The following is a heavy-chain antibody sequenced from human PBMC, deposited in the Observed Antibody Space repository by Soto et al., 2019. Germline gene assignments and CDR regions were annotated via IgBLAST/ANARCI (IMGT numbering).Heavy chain of an antibody. J-gene: IGHJ5*02. Sequence: QVQLVQSGAEVKKPGSSVKVSCKASGGTFSSYAISWVRQAPGQGLEWMGGIIPIFGTANYAQKFQGRVPIAADESTSTAYMELSSLRSEDTAVYYCARAGSPLRGYSYGLSRNWCDPWGQGTLVTVSS. D-gene: IGHD5-18*01. CDR2: IIPIFGTA. V-gene: IGHV1-69*12. CDR1: GGTFSSYA. CDR3: ARAGSPLRGYSYGLSRNWCDP.